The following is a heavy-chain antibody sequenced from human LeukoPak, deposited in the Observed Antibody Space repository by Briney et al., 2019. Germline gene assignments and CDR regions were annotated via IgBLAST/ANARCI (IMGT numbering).Heavy chain of an antibody. CDR2: ISYDGSNK. D-gene: IGHD2-2*01. Sequence: AGSLRLSCATSGFTFSDHSMDWFRQAPGKGLEWVAVISYDGSNKYYADSVKGRFTISRDNSKNTLYLQMNSLRAEDTAVYYCAKDQIVVVPAAMYPYYYGMDVWGKGTTVTVSS. CDR1: GFTFSDHS. CDR3: AKDQIVVVPAAMYPYYYGMDV. V-gene: IGHV3-30*18. J-gene: IGHJ6*04.